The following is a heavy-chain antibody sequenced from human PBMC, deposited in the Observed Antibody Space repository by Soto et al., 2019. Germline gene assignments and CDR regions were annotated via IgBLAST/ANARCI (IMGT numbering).Heavy chain of an antibody. D-gene: IGHD3-3*01. CDR1: GFTFSSYW. CDR2: IKQDGSEK. J-gene: IGHJ3*02. V-gene: IGHV3-7*01. Sequence: GESLKISCAASGFTFSSYWMSWVRQAPGKGLEWVANIKQDGSEKYYVDSVKGRFTISRDNAKNSLYLQMNSLRAEDTAVYYCARDALYDFWSGYYPPHAFDIWGQGTMVTVSS. CDR3: ARDALYDFWSGYYPPHAFDI.